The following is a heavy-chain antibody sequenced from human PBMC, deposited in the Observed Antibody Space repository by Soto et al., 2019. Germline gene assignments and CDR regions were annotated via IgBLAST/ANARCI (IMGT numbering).Heavy chain of an antibody. V-gene: IGHV3-30*18. CDR3: AKDLYSSSWYLDY. Sequence: QVQLVESGGGVVQPGRSLRLSCAASGFTFSSYGMHWVRQAPGKGLEWVAVISYEGSNKYYADSVRGRFTISRDNYKNTLYLQMNSLRAEDTAVYYCAKDLYSSSWYLDYWGQGTLVTVSS. J-gene: IGHJ4*02. D-gene: IGHD6-13*01. CDR1: GFTFSSYG. CDR2: ISYEGSNK.